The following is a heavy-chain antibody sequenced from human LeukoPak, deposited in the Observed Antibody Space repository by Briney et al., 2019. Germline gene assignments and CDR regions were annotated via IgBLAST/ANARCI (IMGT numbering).Heavy chain of an antibody. CDR1: Y. V-gene: IGHV3-66*04. CDR3: ATRPFSYYYDSSGYYYPY. D-gene: IGHD3-22*01. CDR2: IYSGGST. Sequence: YMSWVXXAPGKGLEWVSGIYSGGSTYYSDSVKGRFTISRDNSKNTLYLQMNSLRADDTAVYYCATRPFSYYYDSSGYYYPYWGQGTLVTVSS. J-gene: IGHJ4*02.